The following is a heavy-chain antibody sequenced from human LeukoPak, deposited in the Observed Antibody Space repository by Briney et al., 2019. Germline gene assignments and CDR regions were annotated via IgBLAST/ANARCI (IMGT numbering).Heavy chain of an antibody. J-gene: IGHJ6*02. CDR1: GFTFSSYA. CDR3: ARDRRGLYDFWSSYHGMDV. D-gene: IGHD3-3*01. V-gene: IGHV3-30-3*01. Sequence: GGSLRLSCAASGFTFSSYAMHWVRQAPGKGLEWVAVISYDGSNKYYADSVKGRFTISRDNSKNTLYLQMNSLRAEDTAVYYCARDRRGLYDFWSSYHGMDVWGQGTTVTVSS. CDR2: ISYDGSNK.